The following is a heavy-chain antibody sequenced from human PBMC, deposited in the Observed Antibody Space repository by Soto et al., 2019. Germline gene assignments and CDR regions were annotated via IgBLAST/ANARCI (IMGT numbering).Heavy chain of an antibody. V-gene: IGHV5-10-1*01. CDR2: IDPSDSYT. D-gene: IGHD3-22*01. CDR3: AKTYYYDSSGYYFDY. Sequence: GQSLKISCKVSVYRFTSYWISWVRQMPGKGLEWMGRIDPSDSYTNYSPSFQGHVTISADKSISTAYLQWSSLKASDTAMYYCAKTYYYDSSGYYFDYWGQGTLVTVSS. CDR1: VYRFTSYW. J-gene: IGHJ4*02.